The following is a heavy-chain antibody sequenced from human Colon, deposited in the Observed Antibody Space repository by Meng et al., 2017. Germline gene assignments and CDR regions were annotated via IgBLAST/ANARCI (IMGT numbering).Heavy chain of an antibody. D-gene: IGHD7-27*01. J-gene: IGHJ4*02. V-gene: IGHV4-31*03. CDR3: AGNWGSTVY. CDR2: IYYTGST. CDR1: GDSIFGNAYY. Sequence: LRLSCTVSGDSIFGNAYYWSWIRQHPGKGLEWIGYIYYTGSTYYNPSLKSRVTISVDTSKNQFSLNLSSVTAADTALYYCAGNWGSTVYWGQGTLVTVSS.